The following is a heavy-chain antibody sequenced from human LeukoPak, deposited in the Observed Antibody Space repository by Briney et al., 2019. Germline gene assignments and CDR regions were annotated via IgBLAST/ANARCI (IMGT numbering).Heavy chain of an antibody. V-gene: IGHV1-2*02. CDR2: IDPNSGGT. CDR1: GYTFTGYY. D-gene: IGHD2-15*01. CDR3: ARDRGVDYCSSGSCSHYYYYMDV. Sequence: VSVKVSCKASGYTFTGYYMHWVRQAPGQGLEWMGWIDPNSGGTNYAQKFQGRVTMTRDTSISTAYMELSRLRSDDTAVYYCARDRGVDYCSSGSCSHYYYYMDVWGKGTTVTISS. J-gene: IGHJ6*03.